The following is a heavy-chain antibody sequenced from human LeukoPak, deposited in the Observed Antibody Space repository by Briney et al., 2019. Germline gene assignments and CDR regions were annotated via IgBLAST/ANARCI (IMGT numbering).Heavy chain of an antibody. CDR3: ARDHDRLLR. V-gene: IGHV3-11*01. J-gene: IGHJ4*02. Sequence: PGGSLRLSCAASGFIFSDYYMSWIRQAPGKGLEWVSYISSSGSTIYYADSAKSRFTISRDNTKNSLYLQMNSLRAEDTAVYYCARDHDRLLRWGQGTLVTVSS. CDR1: GFIFSDYY. D-gene: IGHD2/OR15-2a*01. CDR2: ISSSGSTI.